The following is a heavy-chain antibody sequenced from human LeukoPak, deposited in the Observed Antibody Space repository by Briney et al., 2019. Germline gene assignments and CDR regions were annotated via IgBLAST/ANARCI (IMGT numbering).Heavy chain of an antibody. CDR2: ISYDGSNK. CDR3: AKDMSAWYSSSPLGY. D-gene: IGHD6-13*01. J-gene: IGHJ4*02. Sequence: HPGRSLRLSCAASGFTFSSYGMHWVRQAPGKGLEWVAVISYDGSNKYYADSVKGRFTISRDNAKNSLYLQMNSLRAEDTALYYCAKDMSAWYSSSPLGYWGQGTLVTVSS. CDR1: GFTFSSYG. V-gene: IGHV3-30*18.